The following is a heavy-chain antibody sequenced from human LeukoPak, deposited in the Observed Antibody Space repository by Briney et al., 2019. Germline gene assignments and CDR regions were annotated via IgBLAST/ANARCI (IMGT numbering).Heavy chain of an antibody. V-gene: IGHV1-2*02. D-gene: IGHD2-15*01. CDR1: GYTFTGYY. CDR3: ARGDVAVVAAPRTFDY. CDR2: INPNSGGT. J-gene: IGHJ4*02. Sequence: ASVKVSCKASGYTFTGYYMHWVRQAPGQGLEWMGWINPNSGGTNYAQKFQGRVTMTRDTSISTAYMELSRLRSDDTAVYYCARGDVAVVAAPRTFDYWGQGTLVTVSS.